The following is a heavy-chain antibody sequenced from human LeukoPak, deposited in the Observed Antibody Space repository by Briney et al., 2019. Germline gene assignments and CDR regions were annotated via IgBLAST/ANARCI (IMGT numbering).Heavy chain of an antibody. CDR3: ARNRGATGYYWFDY. D-gene: IGHD3-9*01. CDR2: ISTDGTKK. Sequence: GRSLRLSCAVSGFTFSSYGMHWLRQAPGKGLEWVAVISTDGTKKYYADSVRGRFTLSRENSKNTLYLQMNSLRADDTAVYYCARNRGATGYYWFDYWGQGTLATVSS. J-gene: IGHJ4*02. CDR1: GFTFSSYG. V-gene: IGHV3-30-3*01.